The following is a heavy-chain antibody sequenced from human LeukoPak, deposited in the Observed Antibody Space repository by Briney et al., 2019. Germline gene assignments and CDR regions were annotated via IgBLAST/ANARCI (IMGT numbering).Heavy chain of an antibody. Sequence: PGGSLRLSCAASGFTFSSNYMAWVRQAPGKGLEWVAVIWYDGSNKYYADSVKGRFTISRDNSKNTLYLQMNSLRAEDTAVYYCARTTVVTPSAFDIWGQGTMVTVSS. V-gene: IGHV3-33*08. CDR1: GFTFSSNY. J-gene: IGHJ3*02. CDR3: ARTTVVTPSAFDI. CDR2: IWYDGSNK. D-gene: IGHD4-23*01.